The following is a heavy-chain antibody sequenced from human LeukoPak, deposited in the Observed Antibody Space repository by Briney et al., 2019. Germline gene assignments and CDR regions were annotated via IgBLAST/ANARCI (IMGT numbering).Heavy chain of an antibody. CDR2: ICTSGST. Sequence: SETLSLTCTVSRGSISSYYWSWIRQPAGKGLEWIGRICTSGSTDYNPSLKSRVTMSVDTSKNQFSLKLSSVTAADTAVYYCARDRGYYDSSGYYAFDIWGQGTMVTVSS. CDR1: RGSISSYY. CDR3: ARDRGYYDSSGYYAFDI. J-gene: IGHJ3*02. D-gene: IGHD3-22*01. V-gene: IGHV4-4*07.